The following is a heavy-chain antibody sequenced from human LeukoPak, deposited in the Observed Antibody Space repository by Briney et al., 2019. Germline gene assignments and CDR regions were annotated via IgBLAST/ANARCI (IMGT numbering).Heavy chain of an antibody. J-gene: IGHJ4*02. Sequence: SETLSLTCAIYDGPFRDYKWSWIRQPPGKGPEWLGQINWSGTVDLNLSLKRRVTISIDASKNEISLKVFSVTAADTAVYFCVRGPTDTXHDFDYWGQGTVVTVSS. V-gene: IGHV4-34*01. CDR1: DGPFRDYK. CDR3: VRGPTDTXHDFDY. CDR2: INWSGTV. D-gene: IGHD1-26*01.